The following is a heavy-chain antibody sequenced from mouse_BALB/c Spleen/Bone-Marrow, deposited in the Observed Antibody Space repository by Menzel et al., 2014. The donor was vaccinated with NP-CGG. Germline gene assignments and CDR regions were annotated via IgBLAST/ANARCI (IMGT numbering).Heavy chain of an antibody. CDR2: INPGGGDT. D-gene: IGHD4-1*01. V-gene: IGHV1-54*01. Sequence: QVQLQQSGAELVRPGTSVKVSCKASGYAFTTYLIEWVKQRPGQGLEWIGVINPGGGDTHYNEKFKDKATLTADKSSSTAYMQLSSLTSDDSAAYFCARNANWLFTYWGQGTLVTVSA. J-gene: IGHJ3*01. CDR3: ARNANWLFTY. CDR1: GYAFTTYL.